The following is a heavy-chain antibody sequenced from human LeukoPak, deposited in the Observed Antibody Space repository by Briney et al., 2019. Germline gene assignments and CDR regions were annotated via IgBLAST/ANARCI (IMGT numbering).Heavy chain of an antibody. CDR3: ARSTTVVTPGDY. CDR2: IYHSGST. V-gene: IGHV4-30-2*01. CDR1: GGSISSGGYY. D-gene: IGHD4-23*01. Sequence: SETLSLTCTVSGGSISSGGYYWSWIRQPPGKGLEWIGYIYHSGSTYYNPSLKSRVTISVDRSKNQFSLKLSSVTAADTAVYYCARSTTVVTPGDYWGQGTLVTVSS. J-gene: IGHJ4*02.